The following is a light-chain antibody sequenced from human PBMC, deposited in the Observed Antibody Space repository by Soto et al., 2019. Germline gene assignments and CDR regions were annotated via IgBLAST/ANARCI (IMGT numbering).Light chain of an antibody. Sequence: QNVVTQEPSLTVSPGGTVTLTCASSTGAVTKGFSPNWLQQRPGQPPRALIYSINKTHSWTPARFSGSLLGGKAALTLSGVQPEDEAVYYCLLWYGGAYFLGTGTKVTV. CDR2: SIN. CDR1: TGAVTKGFS. J-gene: IGLJ1*01. CDR3: LLWYGGAYF. V-gene: IGLV7-43*01.